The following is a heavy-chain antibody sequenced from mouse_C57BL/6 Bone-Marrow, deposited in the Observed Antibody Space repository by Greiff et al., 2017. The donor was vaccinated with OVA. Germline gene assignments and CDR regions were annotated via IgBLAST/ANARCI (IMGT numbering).Heavy chain of an antibody. CDR3: ARHEDGYYASYFDY. D-gene: IGHD2-3*01. Sequence: VQLQQSGPELVKPGALVKISCKASGYAFSSSWMNWVKQRPGKGLEWIGRIYPGDGDTNYNGKFKGKATLTADKSSSTAYMQLSSLTSEDSAVYFCARHEDGYYASYFDYWGQGTTLTVSS. V-gene: IGHV1-82*01. J-gene: IGHJ2*01. CDR2: IYPGDGDT. CDR1: GYAFSSSW.